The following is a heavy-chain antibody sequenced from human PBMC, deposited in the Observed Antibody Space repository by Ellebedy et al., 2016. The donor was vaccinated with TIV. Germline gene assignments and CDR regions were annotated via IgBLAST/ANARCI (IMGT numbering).Heavy chain of an antibody. CDR2: IKEDGSEK. Sequence: GESLKISXAASGFTFSSYWMSWVRQAPGKGLEWVANIKEDGSEKYYVDSVKGRFTISRDNTKNSLYLQMNSLRTEDAAVYYCARDLVTTDQSHFYYYYYGMDVWGQGTTVTVSS. D-gene: IGHD4-17*01. CDR3: ARDLVTTDQSHFYYYYYGMDV. J-gene: IGHJ6*02. V-gene: IGHV3-7*03. CDR1: GFTFSSYW.